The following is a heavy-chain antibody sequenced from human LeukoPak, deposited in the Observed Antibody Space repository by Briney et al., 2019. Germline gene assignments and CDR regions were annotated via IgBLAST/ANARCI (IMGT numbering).Heavy chain of an antibody. V-gene: IGHV3-23*01. CDR1: GFTFSSYA. J-gene: IGHJ3*02. Sequence: GRSLRLSCAASGFTFSSYAMSWVRQAPGKGLVWVSAISGSRGSTYYADSVKGRFTISRDNSKNTLYLQMNSLRAEDTAVYYCAKDDSWELGGAFDIWGQGTMVTVSS. CDR2: ISGSRGST. D-gene: IGHD1-26*01. CDR3: AKDDSWELGGAFDI.